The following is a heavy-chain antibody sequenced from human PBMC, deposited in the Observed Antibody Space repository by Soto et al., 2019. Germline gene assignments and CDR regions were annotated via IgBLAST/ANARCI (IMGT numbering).Heavy chain of an antibody. J-gene: IGHJ5*02. Sequence: PSETLSLICTVSGGSINSTTYYWGWIRQSPGKGLEWIGNIYYSGKTYYSPSLKSRVSISVDSSRNQFSLRLSSVTAADTAIYYCGRPWGIVMATPGPCGQGVFFTVS. D-gene: IGHD6-19*01. CDR3: GRPWGIVMATPGP. CDR2: IYYSGKT. CDR1: GGSINSTTYY. V-gene: IGHV4-39*01.